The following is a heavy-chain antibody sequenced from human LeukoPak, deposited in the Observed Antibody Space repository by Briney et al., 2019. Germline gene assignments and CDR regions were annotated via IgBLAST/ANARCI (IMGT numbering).Heavy chain of an antibody. CDR2: INHSGST. CDR3: ARGRGLDY. J-gene: IGHJ4*02. V-gene: IGHV4-34*01. Sequence: SETLSLTCAVYGGSFSGYYWSWIRQPPGKGLEWIGEINHSGSTNYNPSLKSRVTISVDTSKNQFSLKLSSVTAADTAMYYCARGRGLDYWGQGTLVTVSS. CDR1: GGSFSGYY.